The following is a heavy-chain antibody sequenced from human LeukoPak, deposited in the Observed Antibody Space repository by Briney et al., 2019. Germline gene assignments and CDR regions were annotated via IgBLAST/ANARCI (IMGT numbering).Heavy chain of an antibody. CDR2: IYYSGST. J-gene: IGHJ4*02. CDR3: ARHPVAMVYSDVRWKGVFDY. V-gene: IGHV4-39*01. D-gene: IGHD5-18*01. CDR1: GGSISSSSYY. Sequence: PSETLSLTCTVSGGSISSSSYYWGWIRQPPGKGLEWIGSIYYSGSTYYNPSLKSRVTISVDTSKNQFSLKLSSVTAADTAVYYCARHPVAMVYSDVRWKGVFDYWGQGTLVTVSS.